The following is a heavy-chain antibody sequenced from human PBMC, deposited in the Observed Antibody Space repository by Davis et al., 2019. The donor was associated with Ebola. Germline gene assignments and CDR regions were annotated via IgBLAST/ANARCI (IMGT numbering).Heavy chain of an antibody. CDR1: GGSISSGGYS. CDR2: INHSGST. V-gene: IGHV4-30-2*01. CDR3: ARAGSYGSYYFDY. Sequence: SETLSLTCAVSGGSISSGGYSWSWIRQPPGKGLEWIGEINHSGSTNYNPSLKSRVTISVDTSKNQFSLQLNSVTPEDTAVYYCARAGSYGSYYFDYWGQGTLVTVSS. J-gene: IGHJ4*02. D-gene: IGHD5-18*01.